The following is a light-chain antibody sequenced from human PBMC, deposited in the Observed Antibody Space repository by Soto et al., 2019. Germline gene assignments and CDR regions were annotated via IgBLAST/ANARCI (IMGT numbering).Light chain of an antibody. CDR1: QSISSY. Sequence: DIQMTQSPSTLSASVGDRVTITCRASQSISSYLNWYQQKPGKAPKLLIYAASSLQSGVPSRFSGSGSGTDFTFTISSLQPEDIATYYCQQYDNLPPRLTFGGGTKVDIK. V-gene: IGKV1-33*01. J-gene: IGKJ4*01. CDR2: AAS. CDR3: QQYDNLPPRLT.